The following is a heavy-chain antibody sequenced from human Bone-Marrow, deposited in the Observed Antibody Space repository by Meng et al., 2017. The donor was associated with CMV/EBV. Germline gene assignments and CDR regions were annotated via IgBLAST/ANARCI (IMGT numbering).Heavy chain of an antibody. D-gene: IGHD6-13*01. CDR1: GFTFSNAW. CDR2: IKSKTDGGTT. CDR3: AKLGTTSLIGEQQPLDC. V-gene: IGHV3-15*01. J-gene: IGHJ4*02. Sequence: GGSLRLSCAASGFTFSNAWMSWVRQAPGKGLEWVGRIKSKTDGGTTDYAAPVKGRFTISRDDSKNTLYLQMNSLRAEDTAVYYCAKLGTTSLIGEQQPLDCWGQGTLVTVSS.